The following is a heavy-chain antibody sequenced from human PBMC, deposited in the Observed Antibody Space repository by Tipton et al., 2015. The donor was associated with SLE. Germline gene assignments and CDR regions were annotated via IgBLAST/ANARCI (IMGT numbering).Heavy chain of an antibody. V-gene: IGHV3-23*01. J-gene: IGHJ4*02. CDR1: GFTFSSYA. CDR3: ARSQMGDFFDY. CDR2: ISSSGGYT. Sequence: SLRLSCAASGFTFSSYAMSWVRQAPGKGLDWVSAISSSGGYTYYADSVKGRFTISRDNSKNTLYLQMNSLRAEDTAVYYCARSQMGDFFDYWGRGTLVTVSS. D-gene: IGHD1-26*01.